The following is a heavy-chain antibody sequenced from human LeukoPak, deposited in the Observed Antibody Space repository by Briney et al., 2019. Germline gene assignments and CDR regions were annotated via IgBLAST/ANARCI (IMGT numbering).Heavy chain of an antibody. Sequence: ASVKVSCKASGGTFSSYAISWVRQAPGQGLEWMGWINPNSGGTNYAQKFQGRVTVTRDTSISTAYMELSRLRSDDTAVYYCARVKFRLQLGWGPPAYWGQGTLVTVSS. CDR2: INPNSGGT. J-gene: IGHJ4*02. V-gene: IGHV1-2*02. CDR1: GGTFSSYA. D-gene: IGHD6-6*01. CDR3: ARVKFRLQLGWGPPAY.